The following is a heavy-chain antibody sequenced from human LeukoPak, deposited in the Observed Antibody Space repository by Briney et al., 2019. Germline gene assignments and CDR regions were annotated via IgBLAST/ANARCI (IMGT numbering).Heavy chain of an antibody. Sequence: SETLSLTCIVPGGSISSSNYYWGWIRPPPGKGLEWIGSIYYGGSPKYSPSLKSRVTISVDTSKNQFSLKVNSVTAADTALYYCARRPCCSGRGVDVWGQGTTVTVSS. D-gene: IGHD3-10*02. J-gene: IGHJ6*02. CDR2: IYYGGSP. V-gene: IGHV4-39*01. CDR3: ARRPCCSGRGVDV. CDR1: GGSISSSNYY.